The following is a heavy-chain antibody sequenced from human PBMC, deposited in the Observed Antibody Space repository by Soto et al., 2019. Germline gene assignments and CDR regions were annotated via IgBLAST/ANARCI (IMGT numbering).Heavy chain of an antibody. J-gene: IGHJ4*02. D-gene: IGHD1-26*01. CDR2: IYPGDSDT. CDR3: ARLGGIVDTGTWIQ. V-gene: IGHV5-51*01. CDR1: GYRFSTYW. Sequence: LKISCKASGYRFSTYWIGWVRQRPGKGPEWMAIIYPGDSDTRENPSFQGQVTISADKSSNTVHLQWRSLKASDTAIYYCARLGGIVDTGTWIQWGQGTPVTV.